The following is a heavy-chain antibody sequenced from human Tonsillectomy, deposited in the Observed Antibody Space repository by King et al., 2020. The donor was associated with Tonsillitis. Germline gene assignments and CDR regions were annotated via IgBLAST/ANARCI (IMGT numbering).Heavy chain of an antibody. D-gene: IGHD3-22*01. Sequence: VQLVESGVEVKKPGESLKISCKGSGNSFTSYWIAWVRQMPGKGLEWMGIIYPGDSDTRYSPSFQGQVTISADKSISTAYLQWSSLKASDTAMYYCARQSYYYHSSGYLVMDAFDIWGQGTMVTVSS. CDR3: ARQSYYYHSSGYLVMDAFDI. V-gene: IGHV5-51*01. CDR1: GNSFTSYW. CDR2: IYPGDSDT. J-gene: IGHJ3*02.